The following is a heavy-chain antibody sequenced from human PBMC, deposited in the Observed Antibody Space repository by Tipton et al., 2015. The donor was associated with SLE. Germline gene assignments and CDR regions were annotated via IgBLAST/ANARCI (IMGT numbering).Heavy chain of an antibody. V-gene: IGHV3-30*04. J-gene: IGHJ4*02. CDR3: ARDSKWELFHYFDS. CDR1: GLTFSSYA. CDR2: ISYDGSNK. Sequence: SLRLSCAASGLTFSSYAMSWVRQVPGKGLEWVAVISYDGSNKYYADSVKGRFIISRDDSKNTLLLQMNSLGAEDTAVYYCARDSKWELFHYFDSWGQGTLVTVSA. D-gene: IGHD3-10*01.